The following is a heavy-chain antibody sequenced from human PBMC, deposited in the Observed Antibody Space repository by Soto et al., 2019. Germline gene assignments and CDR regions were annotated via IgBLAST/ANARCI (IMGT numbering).Heavy chain of an antibody. CDR3: ARTLSAYDY. D-gene: IGHD5-12*01. J-gene: IGHJ4*02. CDR2: ISGSGGST. CDR1: GFPISSYA. Sequence: PGGPLRVSCAASGFPISSYAMSWVRQAPGKGLEWVSAISGSGGSTYYADSVKGRFTISRDNSKNTLYLQMNSLRAEDTAVYYCARTLSAYDYWGQGTLVTVSS. V-gene: IGHV3-23*01.